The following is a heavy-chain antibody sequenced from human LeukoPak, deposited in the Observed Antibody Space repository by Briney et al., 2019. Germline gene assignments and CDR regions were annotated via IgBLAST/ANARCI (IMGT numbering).Heavy chain of an antibody. V-gene: IGHV3-11*01. D-gene: IGHD4-17*01. J-gene: IGHJ4*02. CDR3: ARARTVTTWESYFDY. CDR2: ISSSGSTI. Sequence: GGSLRLSCAASGFTFSDYYMSWIRQAPGKELEWVSYISSSGSTIYYADSVKGRFTISRDNAKNSLYLQMNSLRAEDTAVYYCARARTVTTWESYFDYWGQGTLVTVSS. CDR1: GFTFSDYY.